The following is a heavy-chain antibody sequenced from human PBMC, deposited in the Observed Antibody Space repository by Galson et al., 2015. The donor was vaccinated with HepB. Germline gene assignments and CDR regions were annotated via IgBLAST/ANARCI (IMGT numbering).Heavy chain of an antibody. CDR1: GYTFTSYA. CDR3: ARGPIAVAGTVVLENWFDP. J-gene: IGHJ5*02. CDR2: INAGNGNT. V-gene: IGHV1-3*01. D-gene: IGHD6-19*01. Sequence: SVKVSCKASGYTFTSYAMHWVRQAPGQRLEWMGWINAGNGNTKYSQKFQGRVTITRDTSASTAYMELSSLRSEDTAVYYCARGPIAVAGTVVLENWFDPWGQGTLVTVSS.